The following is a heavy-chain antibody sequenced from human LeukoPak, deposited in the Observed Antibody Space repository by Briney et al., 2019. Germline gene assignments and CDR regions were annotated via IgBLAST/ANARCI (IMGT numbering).Heavy chain of an antibody. Sequence: ASVKVSCKTSGYLFTGFYIHWVRQVPGQGLEWMGWMNPNNGDTKSAPEFQGRVTMTRDTSISTAYMELSRLRSDDTAVYYCARGILYCSGGSCYSDWFDPWGQGTLVTVSS. D-gene: IGHD2-15*01. V-gene: IGHV1-2*02. CDR2: MNPNNGDT. CDR3: ARGILYCSGGSCYSDWFDP. CDR1: GYLFTGFY. J-gene: IGHJ5*02.